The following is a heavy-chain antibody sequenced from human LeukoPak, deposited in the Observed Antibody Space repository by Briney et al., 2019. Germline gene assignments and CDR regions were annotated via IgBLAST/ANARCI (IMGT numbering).Heavy chain of an antibody. CDR1: GFTFSSYG. Sequence: YLRLSCAASGFTFSSYGMHWVRQAPGKGLEWVAVISYDGSNKYYADSVKGRFTISRDNSRNTLYLQMNSLRAEDTAVYYCAKIAAAAPFDYWGQGTLVTVS. CDR3: AKIAAAAPFDY. V-gene: IGHV3-30*18. D-gene: IGHD6-13*01. CDR2: ISYDGSNK. J-gene: IGHJ4*02.